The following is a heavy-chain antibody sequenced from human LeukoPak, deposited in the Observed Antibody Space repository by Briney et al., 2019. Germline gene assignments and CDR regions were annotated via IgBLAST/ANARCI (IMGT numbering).Heavy chain of an antibody. CDR3: ASYCSSTSCYIDY. J-gene: IGHJ4*02. CDR1: GGSISSHY. D-gene: IGHD2-2*02. CDR2: IYYSGST. V-gene: IGHV4-59*11. Sequence: SETLSLTCTVSGGSISSHYWSWIRQPPGKGLEWIGYIYYSGSTNYNPSLKSRVTISVDTSKNQFSLKLSSVTAADTAVYYCASYCSSTSCYIDYWGQGTLVTVSS.